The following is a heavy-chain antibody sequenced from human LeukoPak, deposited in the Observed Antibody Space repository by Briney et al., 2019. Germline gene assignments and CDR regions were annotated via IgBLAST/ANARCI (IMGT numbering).Heavy chain of an antibody. CDR1: GFTFSSYA. CDR3: AKAESLMVYAIYDYYYYMDV. Sequence: PGGSLRLSCAASGFTFSSYAMSWVRQAPGKGLEWVSAISGSGGSTYYADSVKDRFTISRDNSKNTLYLQMNSLRAEDTAVYYCAKAESLMVYAIYDYYYYMDVWGKGTTVTVSS. J-gene: IGHJ6*03. D-gene: IGHD2-8*01. CDR2: ISGSGGST. V-gene: IGHV3-23*01.